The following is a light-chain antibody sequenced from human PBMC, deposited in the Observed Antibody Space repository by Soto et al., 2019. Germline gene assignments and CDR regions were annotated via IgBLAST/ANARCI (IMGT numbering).Light chain of an antibody. J-gene: IGKJ2*01. V-gene: IGKV1-33*01. CDR2: DAS. CDR1: QDITQY. Sequence: DIKLTPSPSSLYVSVGDTVTITCQASQDITQYLHWYKQRPGKGPMVLIYDASNLEAGVPSRFSGSRSETDFSFSICGLKAQDIAIYYCQLYNILPPYAFGQGTKLEIK. CDR3: QLYNILPPYA.